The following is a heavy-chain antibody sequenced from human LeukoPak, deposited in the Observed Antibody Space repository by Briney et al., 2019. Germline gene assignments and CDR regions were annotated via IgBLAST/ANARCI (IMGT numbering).Heavy chain of an antibody. Sequence: SVKVSCKASGGTFSSYAISWVRQAPGQGLEWMGGIIPIFGTANYAQKFQGRVTITADESTSTAYMELSSLRSEDTAVYYCAFRGATPSGNYYYYGMDVWGQGTTVTVSS. CDR3: AFRGATPSGNYYYYGMDV. CDR2: IIPIFGTA. V-gene: IGHV1-69*13. J-gene: IGHJ6*02. D-gene: IGHD3-10*01. CDR1: GGTFSSYA.